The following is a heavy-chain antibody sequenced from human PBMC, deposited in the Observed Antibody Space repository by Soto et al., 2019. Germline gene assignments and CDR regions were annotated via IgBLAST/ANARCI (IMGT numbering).Heavy chain of an antibody. CDR3: ARDTVGKYYYGSGISDYFDY. CDR2: ISYDGSNK. D-gene: IGHD3-10*01. Sequence: GGSLRLSCAASGFTFSSYAMHWVRQAPGKGLEWVAVISYDGSNKYYADSVKGRFTISRDSSKNTLYLQMNSLRAEDTAVYYCARDTVGKYYYGSGISDYFDYWGQGTLVTVSS. V-gene: IGHV3-30-3*01. J-gene: IGHJ4*02. CDR1: GFTFSSYA.